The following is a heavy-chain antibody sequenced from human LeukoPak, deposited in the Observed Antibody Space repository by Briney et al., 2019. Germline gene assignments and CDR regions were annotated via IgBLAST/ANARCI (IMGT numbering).Heavy chain of an antibody. CDR3: AKWSYNDAFDI. J-gene: IGHJ3*02. V-gene: IGHV4-4*07. CDR2: IYSSGST. CDR1: GGSISSYY. D-gene: IGHD3-10*01. Sequence: SETLSLTCTVSGGSISSYYGSWIRQPAGKGLEWIGRIYSSGSTNYNPSLKRRVTLSVDTSKHQFSLKLRPVTPAHTAVYYCAKWSYNDAFDIWGQGTMVTVSS.